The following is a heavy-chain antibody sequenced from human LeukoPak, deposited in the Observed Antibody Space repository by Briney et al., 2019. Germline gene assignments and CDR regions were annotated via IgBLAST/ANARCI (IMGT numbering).Heavy chain of an antibody. J-gene: IGHJ4*02. V-gene: IGHV3-9*01. CDR3: AKDTSGSGPRAIDY. D-gene: IGHD3-10*01. CDR1: GFTFDDYA. Sequence: GRSLRLSCAASGFTFDDYAMHWVRQAPGKGLEWVSGISWNSGSIGYADSVKGRLTISRDNAKNSLYLQMNSLRAEDTALYYCAKDTSGSGPRAIDYWGQGTLVTVSS. CDR2: ISWNSGSI.